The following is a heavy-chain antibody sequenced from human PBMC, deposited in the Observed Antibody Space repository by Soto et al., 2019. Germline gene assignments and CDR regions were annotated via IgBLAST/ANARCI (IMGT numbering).Heavy chain of an antibody. V-gene: IGHV4-38-2*02. D-gene: IGHD1-26*01. J-gene: IGHJ4*02. Sequence: SASLSLSLAFSRYFVSSCDYWGWIRHPPGKGMEWIGSIYHSGSTYYNPSLKSRVTISVDTSKNQFSLKLSSVIAADTAVYYCARDRVGATDYWGQGTLVTVYS. CDR1: RYFVSSCDY. CDR3: ARDRVGATDY. CDR2: IYHSGST.